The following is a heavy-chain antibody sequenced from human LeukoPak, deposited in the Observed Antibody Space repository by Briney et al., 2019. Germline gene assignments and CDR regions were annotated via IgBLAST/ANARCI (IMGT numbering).Heavy chain of an antibody. Sequence: SVKVSCKASGGPFSSYAISWVRQAPGQGLEWMGGIIPIFGTANYAQKFQGRVTITADESTSTAYMELSSLRSEDTAVYYCARAGYCGGDCYSDYWGQGTLVTVSS. CDR1: GGPFSSYA. D-gene: IGHD2-21*01. J-gene: IGHJ4*02. V-gene: IGHV1-69*01. CDR2: IIPIFGTA. CDR3: ARAGYCGGDCYSDY.